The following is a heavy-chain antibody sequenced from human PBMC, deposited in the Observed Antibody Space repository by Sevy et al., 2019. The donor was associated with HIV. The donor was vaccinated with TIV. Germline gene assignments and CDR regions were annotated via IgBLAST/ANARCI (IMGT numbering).Heavy chain of an antibody. D-gene: IGHD2-2*01. Sequence: GGSLRLSCAASGFTFSSYSMNWVRQAPGKGLEWVSSITSSSNYIYYADSVKGRFTISRDNAKNSLYLQMNSLRAEDTAVYYCARDTIVVVPAANDPYYYYYGMDVWGQGTTVTVSS. CDR2: ITSSSNYI. V-gene: IGHV3-21*01. CDR1: GFTFSSYS. J-gene: IGHJ6*02. CDR3: ARDTIVVVPAANDPYYYYYGMDV.